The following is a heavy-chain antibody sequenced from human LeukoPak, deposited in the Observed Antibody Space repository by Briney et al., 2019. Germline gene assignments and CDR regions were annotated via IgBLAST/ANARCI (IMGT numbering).Heavy chain of an antibody. CDR2: ISGSGGST. V-gene: IGHV3-23*01. Sequence: GGSLRLSCAASGFTFSSYAMSWARQAPGKGLEWVSAISGSGGSTYYADSVKGRFTISRDNAKNSLYLQMNSLKAEDTAIYYCAREVGTPQAFDIWGQGTMVTVSS. CDR3: AREVGTPQAFDI. D-gene: IGHD1-26*01. J-gene: IGHJ3*02. CDR1: GFTFSSYA.